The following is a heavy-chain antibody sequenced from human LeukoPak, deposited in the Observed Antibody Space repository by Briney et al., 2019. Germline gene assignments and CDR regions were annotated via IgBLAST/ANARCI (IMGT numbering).Heavy chain of an antibody. CDR3: AKEGKVVVVPAAGRGMNWFDP. D-gene: IGHD2-2*01. CDR2: ISYDGSNK. J-gene: IGHJ5*02. Sequence: PGGSLRLSWAASGFTFSSYGMHWVRQAPGKGLGWVGVISYDGSNKYYAASVRGRFTISRDNFKNTVYLQMNSLRAEDTGVYYCAKEGKVVVVPAAGRGMNWFDPWGQGTLVTVSS. V-gene: IGHV3-30*18. CDR1: GFTFSSYG.